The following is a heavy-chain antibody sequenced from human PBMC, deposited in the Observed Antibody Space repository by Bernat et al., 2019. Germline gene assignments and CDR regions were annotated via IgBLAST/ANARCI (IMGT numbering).Heavy chain of an antibody. CDR2: IWYDGSNK. J-gene: IGHJ3*02. CDR3: ARDRAMYYYDSSGYSNDAFDI. V-gene: IGHV3-33*01. CDR1: GFTFSSYG. D-gene: IGHD3-22*01. Sequence: QVQLVESGGGVVQPGRSLRLSCAASGFTFSSYGMHWVRQAPGKGLEWVAVIWYDGSNKYYADSVKGRFTISRDNSKNTLYLQMNSLRAEDTAVYYCARDRAMYYYDSSGYSNDAFDIWGQGTMVTVPS.